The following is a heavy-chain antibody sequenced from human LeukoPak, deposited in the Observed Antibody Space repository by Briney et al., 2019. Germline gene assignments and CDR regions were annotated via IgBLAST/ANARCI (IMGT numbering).Heavy chain of an antibody. CDR1: GFTFSNYW. V-gene: IGHV3-7*01. CDR2: IKQDGSEK. J-gene: IGHJ4*02. Sequence: GGSLRLSCAASGFTFSNYWSTWVRQAPGQGLEWVANIKQDGSEKHYVDSVKGRFTISRDNAKNSLYLQMNSLRAEDTAVYYCARDRQSAYWGQGTLVTVSS. CDR3: ARDRQSAY.